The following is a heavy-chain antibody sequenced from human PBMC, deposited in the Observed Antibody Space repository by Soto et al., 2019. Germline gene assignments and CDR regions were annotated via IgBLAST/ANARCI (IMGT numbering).Heavy chain of an antibody. CDR3: ATRPPYGGNSVDAFDI. CDR2: IYYSGST. V-gene: IGHV4-31*03. Sequence: QVQLQESGPGLVKPSQTLSLTCTVSGGSISSGGYYWSWIRQHPGKGLEWIGYIYYSGSTYYNPSLKSRVTISVDTSKNQFSLKLSSVTAADTDVYYCATRPPYGGNSVDAFDIWGQGTMVTVSS. D-gene: IGHD4-17*01. CDR1: GGSISSGGYY. J-gene: IGHJ3*02.